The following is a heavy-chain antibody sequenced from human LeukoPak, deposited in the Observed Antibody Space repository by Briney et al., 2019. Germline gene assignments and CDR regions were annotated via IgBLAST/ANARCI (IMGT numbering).Heavy chain of an antibody. Sequence: SETLSLTCTVAGGSISSSSYFWAWIRQPPGKGLEWIGSIYYSGSTYYNPSLNSRVTISVDTSKNQFSLKLSSVTAADTAVYYCARLAGVPGTYYYGSGSYYKVSWFDPWGQGTLVTVSS. CDR3: ARLAGVPGTYYYGSGSYYKVSWFDP. CDR2: IYYSGST. CDR1: GGSISSSSYF. J-gene: IGHJ5*02. D-gene: IGHD3-10*01. V-gene: IGHV4-39*01.